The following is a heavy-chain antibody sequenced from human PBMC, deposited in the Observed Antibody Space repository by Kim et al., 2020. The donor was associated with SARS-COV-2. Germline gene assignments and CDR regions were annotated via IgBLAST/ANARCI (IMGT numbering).Heavy chain of an antibody. D-gene: IGHD3-10*01. CDR1: GFTLANYE. J-gene: IGHJ3*02. CDR3: ARDLIRGGLDPFDI. Sequence: GGSLRLSCAASGFTLANYEMNWVRQAPGKGLEWLSYIDTSASTIYYADSVRGRFTISRDNTRNSLNLQMSGLKVEDTAVYFCARDLIRGGLDPFDIWGQGTMVTVSS. CDR2: IDTSASTI. V-gene: IGHV3-48*03.